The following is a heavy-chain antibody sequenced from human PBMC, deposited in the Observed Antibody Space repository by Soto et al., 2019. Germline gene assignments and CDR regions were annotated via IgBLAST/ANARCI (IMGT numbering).Heavy chain of an antibody. J-gene: IGHJ6*02. V-gene: IGHV1-2*04. CDR1: GYTFTGYY. CDR3: ARSGLIAAAGTVPEGDAYYYYCGMDV. D-gene: IGHD6-13*01. CDR2: INPNSGGT. Sequence: QVQLVQSGAEVKKPGASVKVSCKASGYTFTGYYMHWVRQAPGQGLEWMGWINPNSGGTNYAQKFQGWVTMTRDTSISTAYMELSRLRSDDTAVYYCARSGLIAAAGTVPEGDAYYYYCGMDVWGQGTTVTVSS.